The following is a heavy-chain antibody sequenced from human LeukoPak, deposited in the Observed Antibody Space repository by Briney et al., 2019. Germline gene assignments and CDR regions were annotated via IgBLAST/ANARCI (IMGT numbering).Heavy chain of an antibody. CDR3: ARSGSNWSCDS. Sequence: GASVKVSCKASGYAFPHYGVQWVRQAPGQTLEWMGWINAGNGDDTKYSQKFQARLIMTTDTSATTVYMELNSLRSEDTAVYYCARSGSNWSCDSWGQGTLVTVSS. CDR1: GYAFPHYG. V-gene: IGHV1-3*01. CDR2: INAGNGDDT. J-gene: IGHJ4*02. D-gene: IGHD6-13*01.